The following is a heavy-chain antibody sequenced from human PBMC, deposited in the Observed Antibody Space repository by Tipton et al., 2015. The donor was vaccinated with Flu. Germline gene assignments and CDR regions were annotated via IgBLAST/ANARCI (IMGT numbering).Heavy chain of an antibody. D-gene: IGHD2-8*02. J-gene: IGHJ6*02. Sequence: TLSLTCTVSGGSISSYYWSWIRQPAGKGLEWIGRIYTSGSTNYNPSLKSRVTMSVDTSKNQFSLKLSSVTAADTAVYYCARERYRWFPNGYYYYGMDVWGPGHPVTVSS. V-gene: IGHV4-4*07. CDR3: ARERYRWFPNGYYYYGMDV. CDR2: IYTSGST. CDR1: GGSISSYY.